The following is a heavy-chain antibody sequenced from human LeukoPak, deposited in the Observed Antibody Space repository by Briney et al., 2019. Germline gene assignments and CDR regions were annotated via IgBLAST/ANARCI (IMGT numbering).Heavy chain of an antibody. CDR3: ARADDISYYYMDV. Sequence: SETLSLTCTVSGGSISTYYWSWIRQPPGKGLEWIGYIYYSGSTNYNPPLKSRVTISVDTSKNQFSLKLSSVTAADTAVYYCARADDISYYYMDVWGKGTTVTVSS. J-gene: IGHJ6*03. V-gene: IGHV4-59*01. D-gene: IGHD3-9*01. CDR2: IYYSGST. CDR1: GGSISTYY.